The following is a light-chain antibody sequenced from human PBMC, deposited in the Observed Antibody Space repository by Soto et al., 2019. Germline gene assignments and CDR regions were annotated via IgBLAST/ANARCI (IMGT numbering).Light chain of an antibody. J-gene: IGKJ1*01. CDR1: QGIRNY. Sequence: DIQMTQSPSSLSAFVGDRVTITCRASQGIRNYLAWYQQKPGKVPKLLIYAASTLQSGVPSRFSGSGSGTDFTLTISSLQPEDVATYYCQKYNSAPWTFGQGTKVEIK. CDR3: QKYNSAPWT. CDR2: AAS. V-gene: IGKV1-27*01.